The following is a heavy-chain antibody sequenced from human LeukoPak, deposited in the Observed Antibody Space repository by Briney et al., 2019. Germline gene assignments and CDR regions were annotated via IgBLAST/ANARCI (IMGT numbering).Heavy chain of an antibody. Sequence: SETLSLTCIVSGYSITSGYYWGWIRQPPGKGLEWIGSIYHSGSTYYNPSLKSRVTISVDTSKNQFSLKLSSVTAADTAVYYCAEQPTSNWFDPWGQGTLVTVSS. J-gene: IGHJ5*02. CDR3: AEQPTSNWFDP. CDR2: IYHSGST. D-gene: IGHD6-13*01. CDR1: GYSITSGYY. V-gene: IGHV4-38-2*02.